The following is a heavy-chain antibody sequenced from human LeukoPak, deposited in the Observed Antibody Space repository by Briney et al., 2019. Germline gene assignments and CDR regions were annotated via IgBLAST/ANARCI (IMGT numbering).Heavy chain of an antibody. V-gene: IGHV4-39*01. Sequence: SETLSLTCTVSGGSISSSSYYWGWIRQPPGKGLEWIGSIYYSGSTYYNPSLKSRVTISVDTSKNQFSLKLSSVTAADTAVYYCARHEVRFLSAAGRWGQGTLVTVSS. CDR3: ARHEVRFLSAAGR. CDR1: GGSISSSSYY. J-gene: IGHJ4*02. D-gene: IGHD6-13*01. CDR2: IYYSGST.